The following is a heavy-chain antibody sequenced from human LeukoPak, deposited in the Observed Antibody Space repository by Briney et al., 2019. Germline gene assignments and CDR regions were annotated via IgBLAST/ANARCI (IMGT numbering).Heavy chain of an antibody. D-gene: IGHD2-21*02. CDR3: ARELVTAQRYFDY. V-gene: IGHV3-30*02. CDR2: IRYDGSNK. CDR1: GFTFSSYG. J-gene: IGHJ4*02. Sequence: GGSLRLSCAASGFTFSSYGMHWVRQAPGKGLEWVAFIRYDGSNKYYADPVKGRFTISRDNSKNTLYLQMNSLRAEDTAIYYCARELVTAQRYFDYWGQGTLVSVSS.